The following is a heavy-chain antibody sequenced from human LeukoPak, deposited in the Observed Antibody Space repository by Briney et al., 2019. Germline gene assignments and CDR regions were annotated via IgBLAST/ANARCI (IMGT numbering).Heavy chain of an antibody. D-gene: IGHD2-2*01. Sequence: SVKVSCKASGGTFSSYAISWVRQAPGQGLEWMGGIIPIFGTANYAQKFQGRVTITADESTSTAYMELSSLRSEDTAVYYCAGGIYCSSTSCATDPWGQGTLVTVSS. CDR2: IIPIFGTA. J-gene: IGHJ5*02. CDR1: GGTFSSYA. V-gene: IGHV1-69*13. CDR3: AGGIYCSSTSCATDP.